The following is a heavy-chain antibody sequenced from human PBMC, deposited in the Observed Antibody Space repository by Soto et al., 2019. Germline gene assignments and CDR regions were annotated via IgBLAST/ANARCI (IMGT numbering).Heavy chain of an antibody. D-gene: IGHD3-16*01. V-gene: IGHV1-2*02. CDR3: AKERMVMIPVRHYSQYRMDV. CDR1: GYTFTDYY. J-gene: IGHJ6*02. CDR2: IDPNSGGT. Sequence: ASVKVSCKASGYTFTDYYMHWVRQAPGRGLEWMGWIDPNSGGTNYAQKFQGRVTMSRDTSINTAYMELSRLRSDDTAVYYCAKERMVMIPVRHYSQYRMDVWGQGATVTVS.